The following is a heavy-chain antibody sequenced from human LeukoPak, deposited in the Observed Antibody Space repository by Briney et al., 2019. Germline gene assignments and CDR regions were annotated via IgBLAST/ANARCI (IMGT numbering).Heavy chain of an antibody. J-gene: IGHJ5*02. CDR1: GVSISRDY. CDR2: IYYTGST. V-gene: IGHV4-59*01. D-gene: IGHD6-25*01. Sequence: PSETLSLTCTVSGVSISRDYWSWIRQPPGKGLEWIGYIYYTGSTNYNPSLNSRVTISLETSKNQFSLNLSSVTAADTAVYYCARGASGTPNWFDPWGQGTLITVSS. CDR3: ARGASGTPNWFDP.